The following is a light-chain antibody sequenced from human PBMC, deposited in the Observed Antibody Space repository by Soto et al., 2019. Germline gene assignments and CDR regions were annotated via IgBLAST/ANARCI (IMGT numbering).Light chain of an antibody. CDR3: TSYTSTSTPYV. CDR1: SSDVGRYTY. J-gene: IGLJ1*01. V-gene: IGLV2-14*01. CDR2: VVY. Sequence: QSVLTQPASVSGSPGQSITISCAGTSSDVGRYTYVSWYQQHPGKAPKLIIYVVYNRPSGVSTRFSGSKSGNTASLTISGLQAEDEADYYCTSYTSTSTPYVFGGGTKVTVL.